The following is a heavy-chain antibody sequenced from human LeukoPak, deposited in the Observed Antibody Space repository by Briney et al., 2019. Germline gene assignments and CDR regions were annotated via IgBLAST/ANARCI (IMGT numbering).Heavy chain of an antibody. V-gene: IGHV3-30*18. CDR1: GFTFSNYG. CDR2: ISGDGSKK. D-gene: IGHD1-26*01. Sequence: GRSLRLSCAASGFTFSNYGMHWVRQAPGKGLEWVAVISGDGSKKYYADSVKGRFTISRDNSKIMLYLQMNSLRAEDTAVYYCAKDEGHSGSFGGHNWFDPWGQGTLVTASS. CDR3: AKDEGHSGSFGGHNWFDP. J-gene: IGHJ5*02.